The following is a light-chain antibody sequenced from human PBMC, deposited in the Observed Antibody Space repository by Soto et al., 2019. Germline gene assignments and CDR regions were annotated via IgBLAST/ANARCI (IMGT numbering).Light chain of an antibody. V-gene: IGKV1-5*01. CDR1: QSVSGW. J-gene: IGKJ1*01. CDR2: DVS. CDR3: QQYNGYSRT. Sequence: DIQMSKSPSTLSASVGDTVTVTCRASQSVSGWLAWYQQKPGKAPYLLISDVSSLERGVPSRFSGSGSGTEFTLTISSMQPDDFATFYCQQYNGYSRTFGQGTKVDIK.